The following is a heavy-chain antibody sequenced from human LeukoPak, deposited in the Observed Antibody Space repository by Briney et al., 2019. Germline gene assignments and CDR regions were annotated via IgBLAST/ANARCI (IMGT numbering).Heavy chain of an antibody. CDR1: GFTFSNAW. Sequence: GGSLRLSCAASGFTFSNAWMSWVRQAPGKGLEWVAVISYDGSNKYYADSVKGRFTISRDNSKNTLYLQMNSLRAEDTAVYYCANGIVATTLFDYWGQGTLVTVSS. V-gene: IGHV3-30*18. D-gene: IGHD5-12*01. CDR2: ISYDGSNK. CDR3: ANGIVATTLFDY. J-gene: IGHJ4*02.